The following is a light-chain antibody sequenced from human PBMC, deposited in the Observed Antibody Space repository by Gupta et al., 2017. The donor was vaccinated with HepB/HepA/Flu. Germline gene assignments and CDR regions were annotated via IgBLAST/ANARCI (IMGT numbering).Light chain of an antibody. CDR1: QDISNL. CDR2: DAS. V-gene: IGKV1-33*01. CDR3: QQYNHLPFT. J-gene: IGKJ3*01. Sequence: IQMTQSPSSLSASIGDKVTITCQASQDISNLLSWYQQKPGKAPNLLIYDASNLETGVPPRFSGSGSGTDFTFTISNLQPEDIATYYCQQYNHLPFTFGPGTKVEFK.